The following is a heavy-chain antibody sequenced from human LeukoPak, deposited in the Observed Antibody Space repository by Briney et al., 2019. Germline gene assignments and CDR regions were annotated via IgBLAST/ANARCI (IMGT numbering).Heavy chain of an antibody. CDR3: AKGAAAGNYFDY. D-gene: IGHD6-13*01. V-gene: IGHV3-43*02. CDR1: GFAFDDYA. CDR2: ISGDGGST. J-gene: IGHJ4*02. Sequence: GGSLRLSCAASGFAFDDYAMHWVRQAPGKGLEWVSLISGDGGSTYYADSVKGRFTISRDNSKNSLYLQMNSLRTEDTALYYCAKGAAAGNYFDYWGQGTLVTVSS.